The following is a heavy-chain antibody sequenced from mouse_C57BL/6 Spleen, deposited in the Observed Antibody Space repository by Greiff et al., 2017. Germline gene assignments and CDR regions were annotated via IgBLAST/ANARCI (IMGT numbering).Heavy chain of an antibody. CDR2: IYIGNGYT. Sequence: VQLQQPGAELVRPGSSVKMSCKTSGYTFTSYGINWVKQRPGQGLEWIGYIYIGNGYTAYNEKLKGKATLTADTSSSTAYMQLSSLTSEDSAIYFCARAEATVVAEDYGGQGTTLTVSS. J-gene: IGHJ2*01. CDR3: ARAEATVVAEDY. V-gene: IGHV1-58*01. CDR1: GYTFTSYG. D-gene: IGHD1-1*01.